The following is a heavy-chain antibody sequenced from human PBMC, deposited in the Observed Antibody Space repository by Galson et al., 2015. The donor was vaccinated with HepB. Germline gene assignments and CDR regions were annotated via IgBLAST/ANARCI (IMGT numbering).Heavy chain of an antibody. Sequence: CAISGDSVSSKSAAWNWIRQSPSRGLEWLGRTHYRSKWYNDYTVSLKGRITINPDTSKNQFSLQLNSVTPEDTAVYYCARDRGSSVSGYSLDYWGQGTLVT. CDR3: ARDRGSSVSGYSLDY. D-gene: IGHD6-19*01. CDR1: GDSVSSKSAA. V-gene: IGHV6-1*01. CDR2: THYRSKWYN. J-gene: IGHJ4*02.